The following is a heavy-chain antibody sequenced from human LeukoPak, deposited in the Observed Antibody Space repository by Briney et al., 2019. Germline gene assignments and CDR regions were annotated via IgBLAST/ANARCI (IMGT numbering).Heavy chain of an antibody. CDR3: ARLGDGYND. Sequence: ASETLSLTCTVSGGSISRYYWSWIRQPPGKGLEWIGYIYYSGSTNYNPSLKSRVTISVDTSKNQFSLKLSSVTAADTAVYYCARLGDGYNDWGQGTLVTVSS. CDR2: IYYSGST. D-gene: IGHD5-12*01. V-gene: IGHV4-59*08. J-gene: IGHJ4*02. CDR1: GGSISRYY.